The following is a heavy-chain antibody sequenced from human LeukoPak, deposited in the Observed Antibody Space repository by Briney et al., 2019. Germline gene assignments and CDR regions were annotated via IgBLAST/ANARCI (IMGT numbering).Heavy chain of an antibody. CDR2: ISGSGGSI. J-gene: IGHJ3*02. D-gene: IGHD3-3*01. Sequence: PGGSLRLSCAASGFTFSSYAMSWVRQAPGKGLEGVSAISGSGGSIYYADTVKGRFTISRDNSKNTLYLQMNSLRAEDTAVYYWAKGGAGLDYDFWSGYSYAFDTWGQGTMVTVSS. V-gene: IGHV3-23*01. CDR1: GFTFSSYA. CDR3: AKGGAGLDYDFWSGYSYAFDT.